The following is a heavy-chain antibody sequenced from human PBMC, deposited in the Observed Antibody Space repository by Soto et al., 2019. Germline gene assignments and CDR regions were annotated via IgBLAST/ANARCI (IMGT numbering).Heavy chain of an antibody. CDR2: INTSGGST. CDR1: GYTFTSYY. J-gene: IGHJ6*03. CDR3: ARDQEPSTHYYDYYYMDV. V-gene: IGHV1-46*03. Sequence: QVQLVQSGAEVKKPGASVTVSCKASGYTFTSYYIHWVRQAPGQGLEWMGIINTSGGSTSYAQKLQGRVTMTRDTSTSTVYMEVSGLRSEDTAVYYCARDQEPSTHYYDYYYMDVWGKGTTVTVSS. D-gene: IGHD3-10*01.